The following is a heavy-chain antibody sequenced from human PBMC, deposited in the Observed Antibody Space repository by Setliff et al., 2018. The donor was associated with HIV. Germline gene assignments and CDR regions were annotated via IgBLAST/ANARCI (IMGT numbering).Heavy chain of an antibody. Sequence: GGSLRLSCAASGFTFSSSAMSWVRQAPGKGLAWISSIRGSGGSTYYAHSVKGRFAISRDNATVTLFLQMNRLRAGDTAVYFCAKDPSDNYDSSGYYYGIPYWGQGTLVTVSS. CDR2: IRGSGGST. J-gene: IGHJ4*02. D-gene: IGHD3-22*01. CDR3: AKDPSDNYDSSGYYYGIPY. CDR1: GFTFSSSA. V-gene: IGHV3-23*01.